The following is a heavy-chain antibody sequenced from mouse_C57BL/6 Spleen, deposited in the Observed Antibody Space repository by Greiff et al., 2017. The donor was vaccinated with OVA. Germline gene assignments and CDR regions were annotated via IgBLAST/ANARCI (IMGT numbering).Heavy chain of an antibody. V-gene: IGHV3-6*01. Sequence: VQLKESGPGLVKPSQSLSLTCSVTGYSITSGYYWNWIRQFPGNKLEWMGYISYDGSNNYNPSLKNRISITRDTSKNQFFLKLNSVTTEDTATYYCARALYYDYEYYFDYWGQGTTLTVSS. D-gene: IGHD2-4*01. CDR2: ISYDGSN. J-gene: IGHJ2*01. CDR1: GYSITSGYY. CDR3: ARALYYDYEYYFDY.